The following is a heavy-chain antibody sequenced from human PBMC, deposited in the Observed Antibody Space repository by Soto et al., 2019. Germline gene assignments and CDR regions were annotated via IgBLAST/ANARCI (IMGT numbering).Heavy chain of an antibody. J-gene: IGHJ6*02. Sequence: QITLKESGPTLVKPTQTLTLTCTFSGFSLSTSGVGVGWIRQPPGKALEWLALIYWADDKRYSPSLKSRLTITKDTSKNQVVLTMTNMDPVDTATYYCAHSTSTRHYDFWSGPRPDVWGQGTTVTVSS. D-gene: IGHD3-3*01. V-gene: IGHV2-5*02. CDR3: AHSTSTRHYDFWSGPRPDV. CDR2: IYWADDK. CDR1: GFSLSTSGVG.